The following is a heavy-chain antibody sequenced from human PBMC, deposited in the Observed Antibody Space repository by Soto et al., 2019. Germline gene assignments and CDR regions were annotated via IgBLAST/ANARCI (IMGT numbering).Heavy chain of an antibody. CDR3: ASGSTRWYVRRYFDY. Sequence: PSQTLSLTLAVGGRSFLGHDGSWIRQHPWKGLEWVWEINHSGSTNYNPSLKSRVTISVDTSKNQFSLKLSSVTAADTAVYYCASGSTRWYVRRYFDYWGPGTLVHVSS. J-gene: IGHJ4*02. CDR2: INHSGST. V-gene: IGHV4-34*01. CDR1: GRSFLGHD. D-gene: IGHD6-13*01.